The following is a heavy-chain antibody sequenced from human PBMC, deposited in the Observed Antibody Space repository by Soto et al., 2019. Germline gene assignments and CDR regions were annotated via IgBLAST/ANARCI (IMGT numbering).Heavy chain of an antibody. V-gene: IGHV1-18*01. CDR3: ARVSIGCSGGSCARHDAFDI. D-gene: IGHD2-15*01. Sequence: GASVKVSCKASGYTFTSYGISWVRQAPGQGLEWMGWISAYNGNTNYAQKLQGRVTMTTDTSTSTAYMELRSLRSDDTAVYYCARVSIGCSGGSCARHDAFDIWGQGTMVTVSS. J-gene: IGHJ3*02. CDR2: ISAYNGNT. CDR1: GYTFTSYG.